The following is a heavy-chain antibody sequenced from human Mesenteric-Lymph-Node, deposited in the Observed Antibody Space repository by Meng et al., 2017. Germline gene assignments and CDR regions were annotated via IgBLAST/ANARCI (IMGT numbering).Heavy chain of an antibody. J-gene: IGHJ3*02. Sequence: GESLKISCAASGFTFSSYGMHWVRQAPGKGLEWVAVIWYDGSNKYYADSVKGRFTISRDNSKNTMYLQMNSLRAEDTAVYYCARDYDSGSSWDDAFDIWGQGTMVTVSS. CDR1: GFTFSSYG. CDR3: ARDYDSGSSWDDAFDI. V-gene: IGHV3-33*01. CDR2: IWYDGSNK. D-gene: IGHD1-26*01.